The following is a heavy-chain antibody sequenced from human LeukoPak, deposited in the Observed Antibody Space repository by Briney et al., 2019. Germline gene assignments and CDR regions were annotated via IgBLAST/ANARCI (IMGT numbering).Heavy chain of an antibody. CDR3: AREEYYYGSGTYYNVLDY. Sequence: GRSLRLSCTASGFTFISYSMNWVRQAPGKGLEWLSYISCSSGAIFYADSVKGRFTISRDNAKNSMYLQMHSLRDDDTAVYYCAREEYYYGSGTYYNVLDYWGQGALVTVSS. J-gene: IGHJ4*02. D-gene: IGHD3-10*01. CDR2: ISCSSGAI. V-gene: IGHV3-48*02. CDR1: GFTFISYS.